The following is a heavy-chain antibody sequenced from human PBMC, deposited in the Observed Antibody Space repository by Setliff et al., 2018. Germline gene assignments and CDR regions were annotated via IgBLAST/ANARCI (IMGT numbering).Heavy chain of an antibody. J-gene: IGHJ4*02. CDR3: ARESRFGYSGYDCAFDF. V-gene: IGHV4-39*02. CDR2: LYYSGDT. Sequence: KPSETLSLTCTVSGGPLRNNFWGWIRQSPGKGLEWIGSLYYSGDTYYNPSLKSRVTMSVDMSKNQFSLNIDSVTAADTAVYYCARESRFGYSGYDCAFDFWGQGMLVTVSS. CDR1: GGPLRNNF. D-gene: IGHD5-12*01.